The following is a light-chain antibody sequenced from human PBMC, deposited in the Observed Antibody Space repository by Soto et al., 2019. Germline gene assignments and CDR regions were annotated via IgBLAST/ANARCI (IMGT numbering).Light chain of an antibody. CDR3: QHLHSYPLS. Sequence: DIQLTQSPAFLSASVGDRVSITCRASQDIGSYLAWNQQKSGKAPKLLIHTASTLQTGVPFRFSGSGSGTEFTLTISSLQPGDFATYYCQHLHSYPLSFGGGTEVEIK. CDR2: TAS. CDR1: QDIGSY. J-gene: IGKJ4*01. V-gene: IGKV1-9*01.